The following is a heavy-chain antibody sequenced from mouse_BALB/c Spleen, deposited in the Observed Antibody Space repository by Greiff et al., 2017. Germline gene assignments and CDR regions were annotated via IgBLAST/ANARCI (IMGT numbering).Heavy chain of an antibody. CDR2: ISSGGST. D-gene: IGHD1-1*01. Sequence: DVMLVESGGGLVKPGGSLKLSCAASGFTFSSYAMSWVRQTPEKRLEWVASISSGGSTYYPDSVKGRFTISRDNARNILYLQMSSLRSEDTAMYYCARGGGYYYGSSPFAYWGQGTLVTVSA. CDR3: ARGGGYYYGSSPFAY. V-gene: IGHV5-6-5*01. CDR1: GFTFSSYA. J-gene: IGHJ3*01.